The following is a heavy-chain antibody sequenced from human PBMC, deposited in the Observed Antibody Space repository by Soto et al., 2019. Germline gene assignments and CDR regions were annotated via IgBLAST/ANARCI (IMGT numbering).Heavy chain of an antibody. CDR2: IYYSGST. J-gene: IGHJ2*01. D-gene: IGHD6-19*01. CDR1: GGSISSGGYY. CDR3: VRDSSGANPFDL. Sequence: QVQLQESGPGLVKPSQTLSLTCTVSGGSISSGGYYWSWIRQHPGKGLEWIGYIYYSGSTYYNPSLKSRVTISVDTSKNQFSLKLSSVTAADTAVYYCVRDSSGANPFDLWGRGTLVTVSS. V-gene: IGHV4-31*03.